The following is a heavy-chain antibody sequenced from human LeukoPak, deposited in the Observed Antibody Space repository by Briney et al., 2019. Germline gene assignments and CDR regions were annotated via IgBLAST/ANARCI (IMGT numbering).Heavy chain of an antibody. CDR3: ARARGVRGVIDY. CDR1: GFTFSSYA. J-gene: IGHJ4*02. D-gene: IGHD3-10*01. CDR2: ISYDGSNK. Sequence: GRSLRLSCAASGFTFSSYAMHWVRQAPGKGLEWVAVISYDGSNKYYADSVKGRFTISRDNSKNTLYLQMNSLRAEDTAVYYCARARGVRGVIDYWGQGTLVTVSS. V-gene: IGHV3-30-3*01.